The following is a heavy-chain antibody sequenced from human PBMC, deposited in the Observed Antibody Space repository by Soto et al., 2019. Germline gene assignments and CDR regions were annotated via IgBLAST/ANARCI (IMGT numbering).Heavy chain of an antibody. J-gene: IGHJ6*02. D-gene: IGHD3-22*01. CDR3: AHMDYDYYGLDV. CDR2: IFGDDYK. CDR1: GFSLNTSEVG. Sequence: QITLKESGPTLVKPTQTLTLTCTFSGFSLNTSEVGMGWIRQPPGKALEWLAVIFGDDYKRSSPSLKSRVTITKDTSKNQVVLIITDMHPVDTATYFCAHMDYDYYGLDVWGLGTPVTVSS. V-gene: IGHV2-5*02.